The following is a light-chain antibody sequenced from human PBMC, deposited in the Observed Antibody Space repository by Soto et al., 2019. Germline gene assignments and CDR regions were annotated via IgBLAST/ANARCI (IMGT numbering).Light chain of an antibody. Sequence: EVMLTQSPATLSLSLGERATLSCRASQGISDYLAWYQQKPGQAPRLLIYGASVRATSVPARFSGSGSGTEFTLTINSLQSEDYAVYYCQQYTGPPTTFGQGTRLEIK. CDR2: GAS. CDR1: QGISDY. J-gene: IGKJ5*01. V-gene: IGKV3-15*01. CDR3: QQYTGPPTT.